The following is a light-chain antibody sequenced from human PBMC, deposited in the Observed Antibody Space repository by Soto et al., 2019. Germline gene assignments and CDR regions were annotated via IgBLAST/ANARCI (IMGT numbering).Light chain of an antibody. J-gene: IGKJ4*01. Sequence: DIQMTQSPSTLSASVGDRVTTTCRASQSISSWLAWYQQKPGKAPKLLIYDASSLESGVPSRFSGSGSGTEFTLTISSLQPDDFATYYCQQYNSYLTFGGGTKVDIK. CDR1: QSISSW. CDR2: DAS. V-gene: IGKV1-5*01. CDR3: QQYNSYLT.